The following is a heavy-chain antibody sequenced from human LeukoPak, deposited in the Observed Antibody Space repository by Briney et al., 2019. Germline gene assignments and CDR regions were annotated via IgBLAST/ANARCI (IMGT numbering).Heavy chain of an antibody. V-gene: IGHV4-59*01. CDR2: IHSSGST. D-gene: IGHD3-22*01. CDR3: AREGYDRSGYYLDY. CDR1: GGSISNYY. J-gene: IGHJ4*02. Sequence: PSETLSLTCTVSGGSISNYYWGWIRQPPGKGLEWLGYIHSSGSTNYNPSLKSRATILVDTSKNQFSLKLTSVTAADTAVYYCAREGYDRSGYYLDYWSQGILVTVSS.